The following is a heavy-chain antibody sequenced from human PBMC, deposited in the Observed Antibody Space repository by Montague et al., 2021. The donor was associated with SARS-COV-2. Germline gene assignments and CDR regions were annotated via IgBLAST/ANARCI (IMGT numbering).Heavy chain of an antibody. V-gene: IGHV4-31*03. CDR3: ARDGDEGYFFEY. D-gene: IGHD2/OR15-2a*01. J-gene: IGHJ4*02. CDR2: IHYSGST. CDR1: GVSISSGSYY. Sequence: TLSLTCTVSGVSISSGSYYWNWIRQHPGKGLEWIGYIHYSGSTYYTPSLQSRIAISVDTPRNEFSLKMTSVTAADTAVYYCARDGDEGYFFEYWGQGLLVTVSS.